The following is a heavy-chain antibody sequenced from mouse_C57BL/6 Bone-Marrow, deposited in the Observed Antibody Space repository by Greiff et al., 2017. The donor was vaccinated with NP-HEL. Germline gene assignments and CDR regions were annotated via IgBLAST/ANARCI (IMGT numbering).Heavy chain of an antibody. J-gene: IGHJ2*01. V-gene: IGHV1-63*01. CDR2: IYPGGGYT. CDR1: GYTFTNYW. CDR3: ARNRGFDY. D-gene: IGHD2-14*01. Sequence: QVQLKESGAELVRPGTSVKMSCKASGYTFTNYWIGWAKQRPGHGLEWIGDIYPGGGYTNYNEKFKGKATLTADKSSSTAYMQFSSLTSEDSAIYYCARNRGFDYWGQGTTLTVSS.